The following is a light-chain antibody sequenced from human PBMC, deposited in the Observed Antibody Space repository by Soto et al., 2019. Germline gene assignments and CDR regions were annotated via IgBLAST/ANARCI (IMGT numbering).Light chain of an antibody. CDR3: ASWDSSLTAGV. CDR2: EDN. CDR1: SSNIGNNY. J-gene: IGLJ2*01. V-gene: IGLV1-51*02. Sequence: QSVLTQPPSVSAAPGQRVTISCSGSSSNIGNNYVSWYQQLPGTAPKLLIYEDNKRSSGIPDRFSGPKSGTSATLGITGLQTGDEADYYCASWDSSLTAGVFGGGTKLTVL.